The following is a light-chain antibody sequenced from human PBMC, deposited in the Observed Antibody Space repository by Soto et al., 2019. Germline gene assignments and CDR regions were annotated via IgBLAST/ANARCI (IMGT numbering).Light chain of an antibody. Sequence: DIQMTQSPSSLSASVGDRVTITCRASQGISNYLAWYQQKPGKVPKLLIYAASTLQSGVPSRFRGSGSGTDCTRTISSLQPEDVATYYCQKYNRAPPAFGQGTKVEIK. CDR1: QGISNY. V-gene: IGKV1-27*01. CDR3: QKYNRAPPA. CDR2: AAS. J-gene: IGKJ1*01.